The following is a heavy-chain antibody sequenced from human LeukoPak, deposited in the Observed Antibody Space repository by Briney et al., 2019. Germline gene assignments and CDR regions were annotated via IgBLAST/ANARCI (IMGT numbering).Heavy chain of an antibody. Sequence: SETLSLTRAVSGGSISSGGYSWSWIRQPPGKGLEWIGYIYHSGSTYYNPSLKSRVTISVDRSKNQFSLKLSSVTAADTAVYYCASYSGSYGDAFDIWGQGTMVTVSS. V-gene: IGHV4-30-2*01. CDR1: GGSISSGGYS. D-gene: IGHD1-26*01. J-gene: IGHJ3*02. CDR2: IYHSGST. CDR3: ASYSGSYGDAFDI.